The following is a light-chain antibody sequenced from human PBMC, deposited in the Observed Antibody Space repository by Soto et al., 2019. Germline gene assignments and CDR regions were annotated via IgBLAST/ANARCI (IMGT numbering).Light chain of an antibody. CDR2: DAS. Sequence: EIVLTQSPATLSLSPGERATLSCRASQSVSSYLAWYQQKPGQAPRLLISDASNRATGIPARFSGSGSGTDFTLTISILEPEDFAVYYCQQRSNWLFTFGPGTKVDIK. CDR1: QSVSSY. J-gene: IGKJ3*01. CDR3: QQRSNWLFT. V-gene: IGKV3-11*01.